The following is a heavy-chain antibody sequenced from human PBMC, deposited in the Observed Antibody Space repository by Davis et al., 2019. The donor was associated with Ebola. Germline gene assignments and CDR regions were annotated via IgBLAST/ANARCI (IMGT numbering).Heavy chain of an antibody. CDR3: SRLPRGLWLWGGMDV. CDR2: IYYNWST. Sequence: SETLSLTCTVSGGSISSYYWSWIRQPPGKGLEWIGYIYYNWSTNYNPSLKSRVTITVDTSKNQFPLKLSSVTAADTAVYYWSRLPRGLWLWGGMDVWGQGTTVTVSS. J-gene: IGHJ6*02. D-gene: IGHD3-10*01. CDR1: GGSISSYY. V-gene: IGHV4-59*08.